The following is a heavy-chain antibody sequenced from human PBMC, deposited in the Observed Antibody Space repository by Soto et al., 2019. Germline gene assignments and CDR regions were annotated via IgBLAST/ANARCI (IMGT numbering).Heavy chain of an antibody. CDR1: GYIFIDHC. CDR2: IYPGDSDT. V-gene: IGHV5-51*01. Sequence: PGESLKISCKGSGYIFIDHCIVWVRQLPGKGLEWMGIIYPGDSDTRYSPSFQGQVTISADKSISTAYLQWSSLKASDTAMYYCARHRKGYYDSSGYDAFDIWGQGTMVTVSS. D-gene: IGHD3-22*01. J-gene: IGHJ3*02. CDR3: ARHRKGYYDSSGYDAFDI.